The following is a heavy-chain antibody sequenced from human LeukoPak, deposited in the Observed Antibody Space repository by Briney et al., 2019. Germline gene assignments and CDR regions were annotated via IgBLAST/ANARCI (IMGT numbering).Heavy chain of an antibody. D-gene: IGHD2-15*01. CDR3: AKDLGYCSGGSCYSYFQH. J-gene: IGHJ1*01. CDR2: ISGSGGST. CDR1: GFTFSSYA. V-gene: IGHV3-23*01. Sequence: GGSLRLSCAASGFTFSSYAMSWVRQAPGKGLEWVSAISGSGGSTYYADSVKGRFTISRDNSKNTLYLQMNSLRAKDTAVYYCAKDLGYCSGGSCYSYFQHWGQGTLVTVSS.